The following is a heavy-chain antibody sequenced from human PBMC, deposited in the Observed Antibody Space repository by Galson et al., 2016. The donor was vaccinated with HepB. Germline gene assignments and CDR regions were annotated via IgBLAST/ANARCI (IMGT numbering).Heavy chain of an antibody. V-gene: IGHV3-21*01. Sequence: SLRLSCAASGFTFSSYSMNWVRQAPGKGLEWVSSITSISSYIYYAESVKGRFTISRDNAKNSLYLQMNSQRAEDTAVYYCARKDNCGGDCYSFDYWGQGALVTVSS. CDR2: ITSISSYI. CDR3: ARKDNCGGDCYSFDY. J-gene: IGHJ4*02. CDR1: GFTFSSYS. D-gene: IGHD2-21*01.